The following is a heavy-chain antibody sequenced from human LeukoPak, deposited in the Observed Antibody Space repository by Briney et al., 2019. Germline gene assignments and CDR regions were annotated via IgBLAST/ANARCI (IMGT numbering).Heavy chain of an antibody. CDR1: GYTFNNYD. CDR3: ARGRTPRLVVVAATVGVIDY. J-gene: IGHJ4*02. Sequence: ASVKVSCKASGYTFNNYDINWVRQATGQGLEWMGWMNPNSGNTGYAQKFQGRVTMTRNTSISTAYMELSRLRSDDTAVYYCARGRTPRLVVVAATVGVIDYWGQGTLVTVSS. CDR2: MNPNSGNT. V-gene: IGHV1-8*02. D-gene: IGHD2-15*01.